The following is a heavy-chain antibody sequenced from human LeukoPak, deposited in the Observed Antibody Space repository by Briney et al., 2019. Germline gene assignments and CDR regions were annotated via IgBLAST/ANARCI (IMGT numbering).Heavy chain of an antibody. J-gene: IGHJ5*02. CDR3: TRDPPAVAINTYA. V-gene: IGHV3-66*01. Sequence: GGSLRLSCAASGVTVSNNFMLWVRQAPGKGLEWVSLIYSGGETSYADSVKGRFSISRDNSKNTLYLQMNSLRVEDTAVYYCTRDPPAVAINTYAWGQGTLVTVSS. CDR2: IYSGGET. CDR1: GVTVSNNF. D-gene: IGHD6-13*01.